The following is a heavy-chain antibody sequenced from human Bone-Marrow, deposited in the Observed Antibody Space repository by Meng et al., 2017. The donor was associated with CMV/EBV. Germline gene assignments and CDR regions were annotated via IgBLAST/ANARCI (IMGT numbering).Heavy chain of an antibody. Sequence: GGSLRLSCAASGLTFSSYWMHWVRQAPGKGLVWVSRINSDGSSTSYADSVKARFTISRDNAKNTQYLQINSLRAQDTAVYKCPRGTTYNDFWSGYYTLDYWGQGTLVTVSS. CDR2: INSDGSST. J-gene: IGHJ4*02. V-gene: IGHV3-74*01. CDR1: GLTFSSYW. D-gene: IGHD3-3*01. CDR3: PRGTTYNDFWSGYYTLDY.